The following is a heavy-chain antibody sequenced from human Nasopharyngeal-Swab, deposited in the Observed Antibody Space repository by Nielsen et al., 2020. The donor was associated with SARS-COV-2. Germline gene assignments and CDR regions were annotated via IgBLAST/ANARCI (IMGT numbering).Heavy chain of an antibody. Sequence: SVKVSCKASGGTFSSYAISWVRQAPGQGLEWMGGIIPIFGTANYAQKFQGRVTITADESTSTAYMELSSLRSEDTAVYYCARVQGPYNWNDESLKIDAFDIWGQGTMVTVSS. CDR1: GGTFSSYA. CDR2: IIPIFGTA. J-gene: IGHJ3*02. D-gene: IGHD1-1*01. CDR3: ARVQGPYNWNDESLKIDAFDI. V-gene: IGHV1-69*13.